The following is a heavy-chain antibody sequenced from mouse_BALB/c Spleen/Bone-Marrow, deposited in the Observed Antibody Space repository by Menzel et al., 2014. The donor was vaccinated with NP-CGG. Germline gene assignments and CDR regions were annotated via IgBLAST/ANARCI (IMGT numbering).Heavy chain of an antibody. CDR1: GYSITNDYV. CDR2: ISYSGST. CDR3: ARSGYFYYFVY. Sequence: VQLKQSGPGLVKPSQSLSLTCTVTGYSITNDYVWNWIRQFPGNKLEWLGYISYSGSTSYNPSLKSRISITRDTSKNQFFLQLNSVTTEDTATYYCARSGYFYYFVYWGQGTTLTVSS. V-gene: IGHV3-2*02. J-gene: IGHJ2*01.